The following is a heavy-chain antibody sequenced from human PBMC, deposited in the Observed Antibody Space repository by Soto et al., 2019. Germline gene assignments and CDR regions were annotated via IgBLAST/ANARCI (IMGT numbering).Heavy chain of an antibody. J-gene: IGHJ4*02. CDR1: GFTFSSYG. CDR3: AKEVLRYFDWSLGLDY. Sequence: GGSLRLSCAASGFTFSSYGMHWVRQAPGKGLEWVAVISYDGSNKYYADSVKGRFTISRDNSKNTLYLQMNSLRAEDTAVYYCAKEVLRYFDWSLGLDYWGQGTLVTVSS. V-gene: IGHV3-30*18. CDR2: ISYDGSNK. D-gene: IGHD3-9*01.